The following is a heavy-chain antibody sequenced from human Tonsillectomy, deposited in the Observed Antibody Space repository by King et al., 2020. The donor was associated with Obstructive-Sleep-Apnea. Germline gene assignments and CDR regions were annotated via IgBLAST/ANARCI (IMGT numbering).Heavy chain of an antibody. J-gene: IGHJ4*02. CDR1: GFTFSSYS. Sequence: VQLVESGGGLVKPGGSLRLSCAASGFTFSSYSMNWVRQAPGKGLEWVSSISSSSSYIYYADSVKGRFTISRDNAKNSLYLQMNSLRAEDTAVYYCARGAGQYYYDSSGYYYFDYCGQGTLVTVSS. CDR2: ISSSSSYI. CDR3: ARGAGQYYYDSSGYYYFDY. V-gene: IGHV3-21*01. D-gene: IGHD3-22*01.